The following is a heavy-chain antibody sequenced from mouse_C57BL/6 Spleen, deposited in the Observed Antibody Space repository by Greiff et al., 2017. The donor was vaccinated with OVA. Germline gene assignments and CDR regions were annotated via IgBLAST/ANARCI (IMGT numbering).Heavy chain of an antibody. D-gene: IGHD2-2*01. Sequence: VQLQESGPELVKPGASVKISCKASGYAFSSSWMNWVKQRPGKGLEWIGRIYPGDGDTNYNGKFKGKATLTADKSSSTAYMQLSSLTSEDSAVYFCASYGYDGDYYAMDYWGQGTSVTVSS. J-gene: IGHJ4*01. CDR3: ASYGYDGDYYAMDY. CDR1: GYAFSSSW. V-gene: IGHV1-82*01. CDR2: IYPGDGDT.